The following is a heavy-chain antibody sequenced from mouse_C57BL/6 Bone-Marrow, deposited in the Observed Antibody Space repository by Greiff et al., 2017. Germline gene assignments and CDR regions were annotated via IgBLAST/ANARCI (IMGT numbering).Heavy chain of an antibody. CDR3: PPSYDDGGYFDV. D-gene: IGHD2-4*01. Sequence: QVQLQQPGAELVKPGASVKLSCKASGYTFTSYWMHWVKQRPGQGLAWIGMIHPNSGSTNYNEKFKSKATLTVDKSSSTAYMQLSSLTSDDSAVYYCPPSYDDGGYFDVWGTGTTVTVSS. CDR1: GYTFTSYW. V-gene: IGHV1-64*01. J-gene: IGHJ1*03. CDR2: IHPNSGST.